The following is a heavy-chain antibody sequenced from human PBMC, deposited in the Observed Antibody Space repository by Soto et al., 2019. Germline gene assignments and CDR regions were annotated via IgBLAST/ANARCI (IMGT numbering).Heavy chain of an antibody. Sequence: GGSLRLSCAASGFTFSSYAMSLVRQAPGKGLEWVSLISGSGGSTYYADSVKGRFTISRDNSKDTLYLQMNSLRAEDTAVYYCEKGARYFDKRMDVWGQGTTVTVSS. CDR1: GFTFSSYA. J-gene: IGHJ6*02. CDR3: EKGARYFDKRMDV. D-gene: IGHD3-9*01. V-gene: IGHV3-23*01. CDR2: ISGSGGST.